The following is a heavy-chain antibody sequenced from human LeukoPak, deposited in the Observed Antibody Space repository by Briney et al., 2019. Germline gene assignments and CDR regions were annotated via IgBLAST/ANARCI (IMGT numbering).Heavy chain of an antibody. CDR3: AKSQSPVSPYYDILTGYNYYYYYGMDV. CDR2: IIGSGGST. J-gene: IGHJ6*02. V-gene: IGHV3-23*01. Sequence: ESLRLSCAASGFTFISYAMSWVRQAPGKGLEWVSAIIGSGGSTYYADSVKGRFTISRDNSKNTLYLQMNSLRAEDTAVYYCAKSQSPVSPYYDILTGYNYYYYYGMDVWGQGTTVTVSS. D-gene: IGHD3-9*01. CDR1: GFTFISYA.